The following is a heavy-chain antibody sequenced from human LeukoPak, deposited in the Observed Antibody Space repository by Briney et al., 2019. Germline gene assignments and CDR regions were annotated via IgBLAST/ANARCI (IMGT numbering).Heavy chain of an antibody. V-gene: IGHV4-34*01. CDR2: INHSGST. CDR3: ARGRRSSSSGYYYYYMDV. D-gene: IGHD6-6*01. J-gene: IGHJ6*03. Sequence: SETLSLTCAVYGGSSSGYYWSRIRQPPGKGLEWIGEINHSGSTNYNPSLKSRVTISVDTSKNQFSLKLSSVTAADTAVYYCARGRRSSSSGYYYYYMDVWGKGTTVTVSS. CDR1: GGSSSGYY.